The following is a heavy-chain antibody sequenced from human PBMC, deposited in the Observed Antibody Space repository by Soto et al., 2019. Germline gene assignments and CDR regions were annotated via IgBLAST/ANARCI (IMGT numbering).Heavy chain of an antibody. Sequence: QVQLVQSGAEVKKPGASVKVSCKASGYIFTSYDINWVRQATGQRLEWMGWMNPNSGTAGSVQKCQGRVTMNRNTSIGTAYMELSSLRSDDTAVYYCGRSHRGYSFADSWGEGTLVSVSS. V-gene: IGHV1-8*02. CDR2: MNPNSGTA. D-gene: IGHD5-18*01. CDR3: GRSHRGYSFADS. CDR1: GYIFTSYD. J-gene: IGHJ4*02.